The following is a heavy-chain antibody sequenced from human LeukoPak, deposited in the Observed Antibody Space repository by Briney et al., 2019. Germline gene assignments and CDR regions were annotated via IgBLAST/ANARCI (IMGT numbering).Heavy chain of an antibody. CDR2: INTRNGNA. J-gene: IGHJ4*02. CDR3: ARNHLGLGL. CDR1: GYTFTTYE. Sequence: GASVKVSCKASGYTFTTYEIIWVRQAPGQGLEWMGWINTRNGNANYAHQLQGRVTMTTDTSTSTSYMELASLRFDDTAIYYCARNHLGLGLWGQGTLFTVSS. D-gene: IGHD3-16*01. V-gene: IGHV1-18*01.